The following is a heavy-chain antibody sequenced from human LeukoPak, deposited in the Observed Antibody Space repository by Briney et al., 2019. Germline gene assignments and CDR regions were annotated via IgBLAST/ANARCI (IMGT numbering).Heavy chain of an antibody. CDR1: GYTFTSYY. CDR2: INPNSGGT. CDR3: ARAGYCTNGVCYKKNFDY. D-gene: IGHD2-8*01. V-gene: IGHV1-2*06. Sequence: ASVTVSCKASGYTFTSYYMHWVRQAPGQGLEWMGRINPNSGGTNYAQKFQGRVTMTRDTSISTAYMELSRLRSDDTAVYCCARAGYCTNGVCYKKNFDYWGQGTLVTVSS. J-gene: IGHJ4*02.